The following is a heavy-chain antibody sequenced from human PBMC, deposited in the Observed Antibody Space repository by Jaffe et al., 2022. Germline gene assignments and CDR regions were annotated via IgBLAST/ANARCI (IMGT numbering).Heavy chain of an antibody. V-gene: IGHV3-49*04. CDR1: GFTFSDHA. Sequence: EVQLVESGGGLVQPGRSLRLSCSTSGFTFSDHAMSWVRQAPGKGLEWVGFIRSKAYGGTTEYAASVRGRFTLSRDDSQGIAYLQMNSLRTEDTALYYCTRDRLKGSCGGSKCYSSDYWGQGTLVTVSS. CDR3: TRDRLKGSCGGSKCYSSDY. CDR2: IRSKAYGGTT. D-gene: IGHD2-15*01. J-gene: IGHJ4*02.